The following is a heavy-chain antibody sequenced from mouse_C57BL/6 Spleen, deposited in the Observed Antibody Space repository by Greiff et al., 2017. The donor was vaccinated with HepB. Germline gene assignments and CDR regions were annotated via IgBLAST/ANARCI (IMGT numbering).Heavy chain of an antibody. D-gene: IGHD2-4*01. CDR3: ARRVNYDYGAWFAY. CDR1: GYTFTSYW. V-gene: IGHV1-64*01. Sequence: QVQLQQPGAELVKPGASVKLSCKASGYTFTSYWMHWVKQRPGQGLEWIGMIHPNSGSTNYNEKFKSKATLTVDKSSSTAYMQLSSLTSEDSAVYYCARRVNYDYGAWFAYWGQGTLVTVSA. CDR2: IHPNSGST. J-gene: IGHJ3*01.